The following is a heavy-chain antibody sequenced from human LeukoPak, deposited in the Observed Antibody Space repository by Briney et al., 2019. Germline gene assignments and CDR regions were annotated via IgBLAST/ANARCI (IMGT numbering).Heavy chain of an antibody. J-gene: IGHJ2*01. V-gene: IGHV4-59*08. Sequence: SETLSLTCSVSTDSMTSYYWSWIRQPPGKGLEWIGYIYYTGRANYNPSLKSRVSISVDTSKNQFSLRFSSVTAADTAVYFCARLHLYYDILTPRYFDLWGRGTLVTVSS. CDR3: ARLHLYYDILTPRYFDL. CDR1: TDSMTSYY. CDR2: IYYTGRA. D-gene: IGHD3-9*01.